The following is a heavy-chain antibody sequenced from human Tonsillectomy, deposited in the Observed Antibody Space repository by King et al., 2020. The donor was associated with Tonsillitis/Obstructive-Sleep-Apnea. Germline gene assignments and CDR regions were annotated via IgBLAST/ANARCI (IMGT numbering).Heavy chain of an antibody. CDR1: IGSVSSSSYY. V-gene: IGHV4-39*01. Sequence: LQLQESGPGLVKPSETLSLTCTVSIGSVSSSSYYWGWIRQPPGKGLAWIGSIYYDGTTYYNPPLQSRVTISVDTSKKQFSLKLHSVTAAHTAVYSCVRHANDTNYYYYMDVWGKGTTVTVSS. CDR3: VRHANDTNYYYYMDV. J-gene: IGHJ6*03. CDR2: IYYDGTT. D-gene: IGHD3-22*01.